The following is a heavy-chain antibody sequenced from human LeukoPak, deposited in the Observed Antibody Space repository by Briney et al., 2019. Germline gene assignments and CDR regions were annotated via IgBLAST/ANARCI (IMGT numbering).Heavy chain of an antibody. D-gene: IGHD6-6*01. Sequence: PSQTLSLTCSVSGDSISSRTYYWTWIRQHPEKGLEWIGYIWNSGSTNYNPSLKSRVTISVDTSKNQFSLKLTSVTAADTAVYYCATDVSSTFPNWFDPWGQGILVIASS. CDR2: IWNSGST. V-gene: IGHV4-31*03. CDR3: ATDVSSTFPNWFDP. J-gene: IGHJ5*02. CDR1: GDSISSRTYY.